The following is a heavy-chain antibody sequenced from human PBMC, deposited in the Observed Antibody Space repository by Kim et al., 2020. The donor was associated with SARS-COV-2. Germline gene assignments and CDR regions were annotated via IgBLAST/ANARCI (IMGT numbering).Heavy chain of an antibody. Sequence: GGSLRLSCASSGVTFSSYAMSWVRQAPGKGLEWVSAISGSGGSTYYADSVQGRFTISRANSKNTRYLQMNSLRADDTAVYYCANLKASKRFDIWGQGTMVTVSS. J-gene: IGHJ3*02. V-gene: IGHV3-23*01. CDR2: ISGSGGST. CDR3: ANLKASKRFDI. CDR1: GVTFSSYA.